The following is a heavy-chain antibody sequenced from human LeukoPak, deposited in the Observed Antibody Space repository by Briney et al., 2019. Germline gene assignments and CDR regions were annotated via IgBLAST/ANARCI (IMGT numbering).Heavy chain of an antibody. CDR1: GGSISSYY. CDR2: IYYIGST. CDR3: AISNYDAFDI. Sequence: SETLSLTFTVSGGSISSYYWSWIRQPPGKGLEWIGYIYYIGSTNYNPSLKSRVTISLDTSKNQFSLKLSSVTAADTAVYYCAISNYDAFDIWGQGTMVTVSS. V-gene: IGHV4-59*12. D-gene: IGHD4-11*01. J-gene: IGHJ3*02.